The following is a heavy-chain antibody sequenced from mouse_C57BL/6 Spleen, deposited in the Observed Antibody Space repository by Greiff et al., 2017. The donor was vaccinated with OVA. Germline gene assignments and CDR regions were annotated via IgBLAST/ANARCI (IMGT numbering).Heavy chain of an antibody. CDR2: IDPSDSYT. J-gene: IGHJ2*01. D-gene: IGHD2-5*01. CDR1: GYTFTSYW. CDR3: ARYSNPAY. V-gene: IGHV1-50*01. Sequence: VQLQQPGAELVKPGASVKLSCKASGYTFTSYWMQWVKQRPGQGLEWIGEIDPSDSYTNYNQKFKGKATLTVDTSSSTAYMQLSSLTSEDSAVYYCARYSNPAYWGQGTTLTVSS.